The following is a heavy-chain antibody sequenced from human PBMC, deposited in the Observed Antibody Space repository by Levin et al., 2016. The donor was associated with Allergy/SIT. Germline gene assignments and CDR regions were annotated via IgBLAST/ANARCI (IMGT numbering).Heavy chain of an antibody. CDR1: GGSISSSSYY. Sequence: GSLRLSCTVSGGSISSSSYYWGWIRQPPGKGLEWIGSIYYSGSTYYNPSLKSRVTISVDTSKNQFSLKLSSVTAADTAVYYCARKGTAARRATPGYFDYWGQGTLVTVSS. J-gene: IGHJ4*02. V-gene: IGHV4-39*01. D-gene: IGHD6-6*01. CDR2: IYYSGST. CDR3: ARKGTAARRATPGYFDY.